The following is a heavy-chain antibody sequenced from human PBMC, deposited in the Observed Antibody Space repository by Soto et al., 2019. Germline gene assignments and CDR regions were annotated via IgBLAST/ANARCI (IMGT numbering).Heavy chain of an antibody. J-gene: IGHJ4*02. D-gene: IGHD6-13*01. Sequence: ASVKVSCKASGYTFTSYGISWVRQAPGQGLEWMGWISAYNGNTNYAQKLQGRVTMTTDTSTSTAYMELRSLRSDDTAVYYCARESAGYSRPDFDYWGQGTLVTVSS. CDR1: GYTFTSYG. CDR2: ISAYNGNT. CDR3: ARESAGYSRPDFDY. V-gene: IGHV1-18*01.